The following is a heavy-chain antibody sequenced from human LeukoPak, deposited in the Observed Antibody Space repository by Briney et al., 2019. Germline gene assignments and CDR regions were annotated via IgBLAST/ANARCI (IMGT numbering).Heavy chain of an antibody. CDR2: IYYSGST. Sequence: PSETLSLTCTVSGGSISSYYWSWIRQPPGKGLEWIGYIYYSGSTNYNPSLKSRVTISVDTSKNQFSLKLSSVTAADTAVYYCATGLHLIGVVPYYYYYYMDVWGKGTTVTVSS. D-gene: IGHD3-3*01. CDR3: ATGLHLIGVVPYYYYYYMDV. J-gene: IGHJ6*03. CDR1: GGSISSYY. V-gene: IGHV4-59*01.